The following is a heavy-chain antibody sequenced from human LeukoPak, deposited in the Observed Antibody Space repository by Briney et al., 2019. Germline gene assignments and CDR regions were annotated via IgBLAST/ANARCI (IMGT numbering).Heavy chain of an antibody. CDR3: AREVNYYYDY. J-gene: IGHJ4*02. V-gene: IGHV3-53*01. D-gene: IGHD3-22*01. Sequence: PGGSLRLSCAASGFTVSSNYMSWVRQAPGKGLEWVSVIYSGGSTYYADSVKGRFTISRDNSKNTLYLQMNSLRAEDTAVYHCAREVNYYYDYWGQGTLVTVSS. CDR1: GFTVSSNY. CDR2: IYSGGST.